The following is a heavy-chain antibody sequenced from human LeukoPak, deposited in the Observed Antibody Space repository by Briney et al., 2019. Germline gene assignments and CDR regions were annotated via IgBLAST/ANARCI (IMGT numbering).Heavy chain of an antibody. J-gene: IGHJ4*02. V-gene: IGHV3-11*03. Sequence: SGGSLRLSCAASGFTFSDYYMSWIRQAPGKGLEWVSYISGSSSYTDYADSVKGRFTISRDNAKNSLYLQMNSLRAEDTAVYYCARQEKRLSSSCPTWGQGTLVTVSS. CDR1: GFTFSDYY. D-gene: IGHD2-15*01. CDR2: ISGSSSYT. CDR3: ARQEKRLSSSCPT.